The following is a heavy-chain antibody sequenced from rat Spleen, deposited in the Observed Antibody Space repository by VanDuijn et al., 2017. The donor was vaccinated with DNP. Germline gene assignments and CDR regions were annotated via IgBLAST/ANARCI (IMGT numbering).Heavy chain of an antibody. CDR3: ATEDYGYPFDY. Sequence: EVQLVESGGGLLQPGRSLKLSCAASGFTFSDYNMAWVRQAPKKGLEWVATIIYDGGGTYYRDSGKGRFTISRDNAKSTLYLQMDSLRSEDTATYYCATEDYGYPFDYWGQGVMVTVSS. CDR2: IIYDGGGT. CDR1: GFTFSDYN. V-gene: IGHV5S10*01. D-gene: IGHD1-7*01. J-gene: IGHJ2*01.